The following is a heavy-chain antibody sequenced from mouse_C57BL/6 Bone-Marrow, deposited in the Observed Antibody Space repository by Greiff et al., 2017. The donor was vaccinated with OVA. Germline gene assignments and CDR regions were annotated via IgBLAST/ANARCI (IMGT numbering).Heavy chain of an antibody. CDR3: ARDTTVVVPHWYFDV. Sequence: EVQLQQSGTVLARPGASVKMSCKTSGYTFTSYWMHWVKQRPGQGLEWIGAIYPGNSDTSYNQKFKGKAKLTAVTSASTAYMELSSLTNEDSAVYYCARDTTVVVPHWYFDVWGTGTTVTVSS. J-gene: IGHJ1*03. CDR2: IYPGNSDT. V-gene: IGHV1-5*01. D-gene: IGHD1-1*01. CDR1: GYTFTSYW.